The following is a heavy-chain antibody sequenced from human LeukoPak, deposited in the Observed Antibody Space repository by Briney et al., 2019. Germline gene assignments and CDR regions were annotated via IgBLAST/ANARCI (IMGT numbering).Heavy chain of an antibody. V-gene: IGHV3-53*01. D-gene: IGHD3-3*01. Sequence: GGSLRLSCAASGFTVSSNYMSWVRQAPGKGLEWVSVIYSGGSTYYADSVKGRFTISRDNSKNTLYLQMNSLRAEDTAVYYCAKSQGMYYDFWSGYWAVDYWGQGTLVTVSS. CDR2: IYSGGST. CDR3: AKSQGMYYDFWSGYWAVDY. J-gene: IGHJ4*02. CDR1: GFTVSSNY.